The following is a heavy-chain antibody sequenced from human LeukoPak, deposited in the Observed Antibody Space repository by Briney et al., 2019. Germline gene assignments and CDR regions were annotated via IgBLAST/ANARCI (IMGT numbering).Heavy chain of an antibody. V-gene: IGHV1-8*01. CDR2: MNPNSGNT. D-gene: IGHD3-3*01. CDR1: GYTFTSYG. CDR3: AANFTFSPAPIYYYYYGMDV. Sequence: GASVKVSCKASGYTFTSYGINWVRQATGQGLEWMGWMNPNSGNTGYAQKFQGRVTMTRNTSISTAYMELSSLRSEDTAVYYCAANFTFSPAPIYYYYYGMDVWGQGTTVTVSS. J-gene: IGHJ6*02.